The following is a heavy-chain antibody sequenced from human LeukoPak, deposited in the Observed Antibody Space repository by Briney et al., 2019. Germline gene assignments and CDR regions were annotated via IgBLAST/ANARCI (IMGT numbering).Heavy chain of an antibody. CDR1: GASVSRES. CDR2: IYDTGST. D-gene: IGHD3-10*01. Sequence: PSETLSLTCTVSGASVSRESWTWIRQPAGKGLEWNGYIYDTGSTTYNPSLQSRLTMSVDTSKNQFSLKLSSVTAADTAVYYCATYGSESYVNYYYYGLDVWGQGTTVIVSS. CDR3: ATYGSESYVNYYYYGLDV. J-gene: IGHJ6*02. V-gene: IGHV4-4*07.